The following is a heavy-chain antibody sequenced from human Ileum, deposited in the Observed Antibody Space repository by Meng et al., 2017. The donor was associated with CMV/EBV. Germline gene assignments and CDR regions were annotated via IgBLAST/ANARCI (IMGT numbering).Heavy chain of an antibody. CDR3: ARGIHDFWSGTYFDY. Sequence: QGQLQESGPGLVKPSATLSLTCTVSGGALNDYHWTWIRQSAGKGLEWIGRIASSGTTYLNPSLESRISMSVDKAKNQFSLKLISVTAADTALYFCARGIHDFWSGTYFDYWGQGLLVTVSS. J-gene: IGHJ4*02. V-gene: IGHV4-4*07. CDR1: GGALNDYH. CDR2: IASSGTT. D-gene: IGHD3-3*01.